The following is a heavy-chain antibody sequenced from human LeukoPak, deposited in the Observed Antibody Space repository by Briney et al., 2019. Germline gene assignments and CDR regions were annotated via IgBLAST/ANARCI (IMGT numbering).Heavy chain of an antibody. V-gene: IGHV4-59*01. CDR1: GGSISSYY. Sequence: PSETLSLTCTVSGGSISSYYWSWLRQPPGKGLEWIGYIYYSGSTNYNPSLKSRVTISVDTSKNHFSLKLSSVTAADTAVYYCASSAMVPYYFDYWGQGTLVTVSS. D-gene: IGHD3-10*01. J-gene: IGHJ4*02. CDR2: IYYSGST. CDR3: ASSAMVPYYFDY.